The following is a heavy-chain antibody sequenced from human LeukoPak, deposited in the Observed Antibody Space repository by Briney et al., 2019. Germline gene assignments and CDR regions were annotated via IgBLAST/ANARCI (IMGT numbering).Heavy chain of an antibody. CDR3: AKTLSMVRGFDY. V-gene: IGHV3-23*01. D-gene: IGHD3-10*01. CDR1: GFTFSSSA. J-gene: IGHJ4*02. CDR2: ISGRGGST. Sequence: GGSLRLSCAASGFTFSSSAMSWVRQAPGGGREWVSAISGRGGSTYYADSVKGRFTISRDNSKNTLYLQMNSLRAEHTAVYYCAKTLSMVRGFDYWGQGTLVTVSS.